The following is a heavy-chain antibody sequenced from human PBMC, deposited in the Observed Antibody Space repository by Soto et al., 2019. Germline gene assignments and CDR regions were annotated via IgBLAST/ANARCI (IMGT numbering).Heavy chain of an antibody. J-gene: IGHJ4*02. V-gene: IGHV4-31*03. CDR2: IYYSGST. D-gene: IGHD3-10*01. CDR1: GGSISSGGYY. CDR3: ARVLRGRIYFDY. Sequence: TLSLTCTVSGGSISSGGYYWSWIRQHPGKGLEWIGYIYYSGSTYYNPSLKSRVTISVDTSKNQFSLKLSSVTAADTAVYYCARVLRGRIYFDYWGQGTLVTVS.